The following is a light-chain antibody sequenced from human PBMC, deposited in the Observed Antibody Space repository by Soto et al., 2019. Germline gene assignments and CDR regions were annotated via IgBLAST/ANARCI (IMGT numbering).Light chain of an antibody. J-gene: IGKJ1*01. Sequence: DTQMTQSPSSVSASVGDRVTITCRASQRINSWLAWYQQRPGKAPKLLIYAASSLQSGVPSRFSGSGFGTDFTLTISSLQPEDIATYYCQLATSLPPWTFGQGTKVDIK. CDR1: QRINSW. V-gene: IGKV1-12*01. CDR3: QLATSLPPWT. CDR2: AAS.